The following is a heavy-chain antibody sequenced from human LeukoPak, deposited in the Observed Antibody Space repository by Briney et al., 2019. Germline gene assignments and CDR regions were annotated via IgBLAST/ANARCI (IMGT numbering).Heavy chain of an antibody. J-gene: IGHJ4*02. V-gene: IGHV4-4*09. Sequence: SETLSLTCTVSGGSISSYYWSWIRQPPGKGLEWSGYIYPRGSTYYNPSLKSRVILSLDKSANQFSLNLSSVTAADTAVYYCARFSPRAMGNYLDFWGQGTLVTVCS. CDR1: GGSISSYY. CDR3: ARFSPRAMGNYLDF. CDR2: IYPRGST. D-gene: IGHD7-27*01.